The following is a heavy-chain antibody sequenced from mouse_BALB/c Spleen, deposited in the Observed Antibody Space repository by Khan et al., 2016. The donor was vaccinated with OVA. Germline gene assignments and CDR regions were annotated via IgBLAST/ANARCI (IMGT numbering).Heavy chain of an antibody. CDR3: TRSYGSDFDY. D-gene: IGHD1-1*01. CDR2: INPHVGET. Sequence: VQLKQSGPELVKPGASVKISCKASGYSFTGYFMNWVMQSHGKSLEWIGRINPHVGETFFNAKFKGKATLTVDESSSTVHMQLRSLASEDSAVYDCTRSYGSDFDYWGQGTTVTVSS. V-gene: IGHV1-20*02. J-gene: IGHJ2*01. CDR1: GYSFTGYF.